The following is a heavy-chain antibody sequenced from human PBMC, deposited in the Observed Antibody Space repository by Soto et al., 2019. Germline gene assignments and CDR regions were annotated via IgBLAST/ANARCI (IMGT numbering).Heavy chain of an antibody. CDR3: ARTLGYCSGGSCYFRVYGMAV. CDR1: GFTLSDYA. Sequence: PGGSRRLSCAGSGFTLSDYAMTWVRQGPGKGLEWVSAISGSGDSTYYTDSVKGRFTISRDNSKNTLYLEMNGLRAEDTAMYYCARTLGYCSGGSCYFRVYGMAVWGQGTTVTVSS. CDR2: ISGSGDST. J-gene: IGHJ6*02. V-gene: IGHV3-23*01. D-gene: IGHD2-15*01.